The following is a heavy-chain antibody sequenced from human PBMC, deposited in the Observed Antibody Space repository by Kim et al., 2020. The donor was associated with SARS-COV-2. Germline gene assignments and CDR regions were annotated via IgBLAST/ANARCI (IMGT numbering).Heavy chain of an antibody. CDR3: ARDLGSVRGLTNWFDP. V-gene: IGHV1-69*01. D-gene: IGHD3-10*01. CDR1: FSSYA. Sequence: FSSYAISWVRKAPGQGLEWMGGIIPIFGTANYAQKFQGRVTITADESTSTSYMELSSLRSEDTAVYYCARDLGSVRGLTNWFDPWGQGTLAT. CDR2: IIPIFGTA. J-gene: IGHJ5*02.